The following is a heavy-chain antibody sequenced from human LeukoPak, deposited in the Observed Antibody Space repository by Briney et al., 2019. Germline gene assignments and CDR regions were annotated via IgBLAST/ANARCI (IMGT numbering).Heavy chain of an antibody. CDR3: ARALVRYYDILTGYYYFGY. CDR1: GGSISSGDYY. CDR2: IYYSGST. V-gene: IGHV4-30-4*01. Sequence: SETLSLTCTVSGGSISSGDYYWSWIRQPPGKGLEWIGYIYYSGSTYYNPSLKSRVTISVDTSKNQFSLKLSSVTAADTAVYYCARALVRYYDILTGYYYFGYWGQGALVTVSS. J-gene: IGHJ4*02. D-gene: IGHD3-9*01.